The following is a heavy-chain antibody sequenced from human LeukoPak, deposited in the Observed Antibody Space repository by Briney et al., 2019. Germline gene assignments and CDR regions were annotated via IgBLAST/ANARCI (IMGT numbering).Heavy chain of an antibody. D-gene: IGHD5-12*01. CDR3: ARLSSGYDGGTYYFYMDV. CDR1: GGSISSYY. J-gene: IGHJ6*03. Sequence: SETLSLTCTVSGGSISSYYWSWIRQPPGKGLEWIGYIYTSGSTNYNPSLKSRVTISVDTSKNQFSLKLSSVTAADTAVYYCARLSSGYDGGTYYFYMDVWGKGTTVTVSS. V-gene: IGHV4-4*09. CDR2: IYTSGST.